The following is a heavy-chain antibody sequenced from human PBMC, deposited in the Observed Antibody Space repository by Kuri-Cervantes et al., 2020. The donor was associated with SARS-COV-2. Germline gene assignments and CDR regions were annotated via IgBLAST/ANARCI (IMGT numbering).Heavy chain of an antibody. CDR2: IYYSGST. D-gene: IGHD3-16*01. J-gene: IGHJ4*02. CDR3: ARLFDYFDY. Sequence: SETLSLTCTVSGGSISSYYWSWIRQPPGKGLEWIGYIYYSGSTYYNPSLRSRVTISVDTSKNQFSLRLSFVTAADTAVYFCARLFDYFDYWGQGSLVTVSS. V-gene: IGHV4-59*08. CDR1: GGSISSYY.